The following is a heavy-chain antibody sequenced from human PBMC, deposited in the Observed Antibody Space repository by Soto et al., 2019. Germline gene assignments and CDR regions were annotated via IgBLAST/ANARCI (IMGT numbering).Heavy chain of an antibody. D-gene: IGHD7-27*01. Sequence: QVQLVESGGGVVQPGRSLRLSCAASGFTFSSYGMHWVRQAPGKGLEWVAVIWYDGSNKYYADSVKGRFTISRDNSKNTLYLQMHSLRAEDTAVYYCARDGPNWGLWFQHWGQGTLVTVSS. CDR2: IWYDGSNK. CDR3: ARDGPNWGLWFQH. V-gene: IGHV3-33*01. J-gene: IGHJ1*01. CDR1: GFTFSSYG.